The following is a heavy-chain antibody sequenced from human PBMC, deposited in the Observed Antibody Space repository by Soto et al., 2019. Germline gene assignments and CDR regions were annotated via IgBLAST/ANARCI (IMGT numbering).Heavy chain of an antibody. J-gene: IGHJ4*02. CDR2: ISRSGIYL. Sequence: EVQLVESGGGLVKPGGALRLSCAASGFTFSDYTMNWVRQAPGKGLEWVSSISRSGIYLYNVDSVKGRFTISRDNAENSLYLQLNSLRAEDTAVXXCAXXXYGVYSLDSWGQGTLVTVSS. D-gene: IGHD4-17*01. V-gene: IGHV3-21*01. CDR3: AXXXYGVYSLDS. CDR1: GFTFSDYT.